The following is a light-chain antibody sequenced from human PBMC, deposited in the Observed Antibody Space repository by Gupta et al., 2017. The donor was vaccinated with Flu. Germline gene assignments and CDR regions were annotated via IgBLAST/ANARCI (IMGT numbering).Light chain of an antibody. CDR1: QSITGW. CDR2: KTS. V-gene: IGKV1-5*03. Sequence: GDRVTITWRASQSITGWLAWYQQKPGKAPKLLIYKTSNLESGVPSRFSGSGSGTEFTLTINSLQPDDFATYYCQQYNSYTGTFGQGTKVEIK. CDR3: QQYNSYTGT. J-gene: IGKJ1*01.